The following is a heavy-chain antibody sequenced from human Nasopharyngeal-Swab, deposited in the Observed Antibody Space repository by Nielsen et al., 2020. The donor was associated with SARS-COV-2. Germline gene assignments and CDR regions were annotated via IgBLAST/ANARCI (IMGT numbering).Heavy chain of an antibody. CDR2: ISSSGSTI. Sequence: GGSLRLSCAASGFTFSSYEMNWVRQAPGKGLEWVSYISSSGSTIYYADSVKGRFTISRDNAKNSLYLQMNSLRAEDTAVYYCARVAVGATARYWFDPWGQGTLVTVSS. J-gene: IGHJ5*02. V-gene: IGHV3-48*03. CDR1: GFTFSSYE. D-gene: IGHD1-26*01. CDR3: ARVAVGATARYWFDP.